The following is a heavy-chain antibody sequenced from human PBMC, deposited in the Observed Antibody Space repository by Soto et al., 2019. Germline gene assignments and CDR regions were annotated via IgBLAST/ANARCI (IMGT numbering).Heavy chain of an antibody. J-gene: IGHJ4*02. CDR2: IWYDGSNK. CDR3: AKDLVYDYVWGSYRPTFYYYDSSGSSPDY. V-gene: IGHV3-30*02. Sequence: PGGSLRLSCAASGFTFSSYGMHWVRQAPGKGLEWVAVIWYDGSNKYYADSVKGRFTISRDNSKNTLYLQMNSLRAEDTAVYYCAKDLVYDYVWGSYRPTFYYYDSSGSSPDYWGQGTLVTVSS. D-gene: IGHD3-16*02. CDR1: GFTFSSYG.